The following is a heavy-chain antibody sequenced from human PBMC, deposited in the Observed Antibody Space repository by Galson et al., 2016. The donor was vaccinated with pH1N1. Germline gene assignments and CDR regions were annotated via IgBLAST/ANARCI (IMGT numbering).Heavy chain of an antibody. J-gene: IGHJ4*02. Sequence: QSGAEVKKPGESLKISCEVSGYSFTNYWIGWARRMPGRGLEWMGIIFLGDSDTRYSPSFQGQVTISADKSITTAYLQWSSLKASDTAIYYCAGRRGGLYYFDYWGQGSLVTVSS. D-gene: IGHD2-15*01. CDR3: AGRRGGLYYFDY. CDR2: IFLGDSDT. CDR1: GYSFTNYW. V-gene: IGHV5-51*03.